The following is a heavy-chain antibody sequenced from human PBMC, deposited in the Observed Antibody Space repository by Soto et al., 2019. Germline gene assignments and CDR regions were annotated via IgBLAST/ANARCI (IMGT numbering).Heavy chain of an antibody. D-gene: IGHD4-17*01. CDR2: INHSGST. J-gene: IGHJ4*02. CDR1: GGSFSGYY. CDR3: AIYGDLDY. Sequence: SETLSLTCAVYGGSFSGYYWSWIRQPPGKGLEWIGEINHSGSTNYNPSLKSRVTISVDTSKNQFSLKLSSVTAADTAVYYCAIYGDLDYWGQGTLVTVSS. V-gene: IGHV4-34*01.